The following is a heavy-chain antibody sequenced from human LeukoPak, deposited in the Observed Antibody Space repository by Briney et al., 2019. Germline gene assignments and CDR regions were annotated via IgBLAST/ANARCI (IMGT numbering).Heavy chain of an antibody. CDR1: GFTLSSDW. D-gene: IGHD2-2*01. CDR3: ARGRYSSRSGGYYFDI. Sequence: GGSLRLSCVVSGFTLSSDWMSWVRQAPGKGLEWVANIKKDGIEKYYVESVKGRFTISRDNAKNSLYLQMNSLRAEDTAVYYCARGRYSSRSGGYYFDIWGQGTLVTVSA. V-gene: IGHV3-7*01. J-gene: IGHJ4*02. CDR2: IKKDGIEK.